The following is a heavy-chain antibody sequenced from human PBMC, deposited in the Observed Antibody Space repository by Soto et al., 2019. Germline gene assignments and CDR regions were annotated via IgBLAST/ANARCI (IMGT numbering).Heavy chain of an antibody. V-gene: IGHV3-49*04. D-gene: IGHD2-21*02. CDR2: IRSKAYGGKT. J-gene: IGHJ4*02. Sequence: GGSLRLSCTASGFTFGGYAMSWVRQAPGKGLEWVGFIRSKAYGGKTEYAASVKGRFTISRDDSKSIAYLQMNSLKTEDTAVYYCTRDGGNSESDYWGQGTLVTVSS. CDR3: TRDGGNSESDY. CDR1: GFTFGGYA.